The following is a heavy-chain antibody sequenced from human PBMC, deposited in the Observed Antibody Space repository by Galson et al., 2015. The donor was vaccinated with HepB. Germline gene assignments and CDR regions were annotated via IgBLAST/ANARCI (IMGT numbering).Heavy chain of an antibody. Sequence: SVKVSCKASGGTFSSYAISWVRQAPGQGLEWMGGIIPILGIANYAQKFQGRVTITADKSTSTAYMELSSLRSEDTAVYYCARESCTGGVCTTFSALYYFDYWGQGTLVTVSS. D-gene: IGHD2-8*02. J-gene: IGHJ4*02. V-gene: IGHV1-69*10. CDR1: GGTFSSYA. CDR2: IIPILGIA. CDR3: ARESCTGGVCTTFSALYYFDY.